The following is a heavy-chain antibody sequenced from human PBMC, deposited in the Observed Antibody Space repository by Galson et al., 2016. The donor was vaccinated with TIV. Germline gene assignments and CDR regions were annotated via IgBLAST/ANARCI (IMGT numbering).Heavy chain of an antibody. Sequence: SLRLSCAASGFTFTTYGMHWVRQTAYKGLEWVAFMHYDGSDKKYADSVKGRFALSRDSSKSTLYLQMNSLRSDDTALYYCAREGVPLSGDSPTSAFDVWGQGTMVTVSS. CDR3: AREGVPLSGDSPTSAFDV. CDR2: MHYDGSDK. J-gene: IGHJ3*01. V-gene: IGHV3-30*02. D-gene: IGHD2-21*01. CDR1: GFTFTTYG.